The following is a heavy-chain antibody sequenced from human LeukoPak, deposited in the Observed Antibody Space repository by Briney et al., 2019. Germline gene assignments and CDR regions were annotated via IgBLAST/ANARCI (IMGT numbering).Heavy chain of an antibody. CDR1: GYTFTGYY. CDR2: INPNSGGT. J-gene: IGHJ4*02. V-gene: IGHV1-2*02. Sequence: ASLKVSCKASGYTFTGYYMHWVRQAPGQGLEWMGWINPNSGGTNYAQKFQGRVTMTRDTSISTAYMELSRLRSDDTAVYYCARAFQATVIHFDYWGQGTLVTVSS. D-gene: IGHD4-17*01. CDR3: ARAFQATVIHFDY.